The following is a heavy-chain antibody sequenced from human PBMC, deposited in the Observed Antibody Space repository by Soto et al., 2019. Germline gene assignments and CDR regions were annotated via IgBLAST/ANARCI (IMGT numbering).Heavy chain of an antibody. CDR2: INAGNGNT. J-gene: IGHJ4*02. Sequence: ASVKVSCTASGYTFTDYTVQWVRQAPGQRLEWMGWINAGNGNTKYSQIFQGRITVTRDTSASTAYMELSSLTSEDSAVYYCAKGRYCSGGYCFSESHFDCWGQGTLVTVSS. CDR1: GYTFTDYT. V-gene: IGHV1-3*01. CDR3: AKGRYCSGGYCFSESHFDC. D-gene: IGHD2-15*01.